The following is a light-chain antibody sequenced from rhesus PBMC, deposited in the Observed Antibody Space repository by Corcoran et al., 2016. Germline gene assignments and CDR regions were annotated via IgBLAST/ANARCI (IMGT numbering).Light chain of an antibody. V-gene: IGKV1-66*01. CDR1: QDINNY. CDR3: QQYNNIPYS. Sequence: DIQMTQSPSSLSASVGDRVTITCRASQDINNYLSWYQQIPGKAPKPLIYSASSLETGVPSRFSGTRSGTDYALTITTLQPEDVATYYCQQYNNIPYSFGQGTKVEIK. CDR2: SAS. J-gene: IGKJ2*01.